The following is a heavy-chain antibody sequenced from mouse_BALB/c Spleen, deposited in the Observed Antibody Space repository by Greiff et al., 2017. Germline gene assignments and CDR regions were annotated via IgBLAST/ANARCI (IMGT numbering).Heavy chain of an antibody. CDR1: GYSITSGYY. CDR2: ISYDGSN. CDR3: ALITTAYFDV. Sequence: EVQLVESGPGLVKPSQSLSLTCSVTGYSITSGYYWNWIRQFPGNKLEWMGYISYDGSNNYNPSLKNRISITRDTSKNQFFLKLNSVTTEDTATYYCALITTAYFDVWGAGTTVTVSS. V-gene: IGHV3-6*02. J-gene: IGHJ1*01. D-gene: IGHD1-1*01.